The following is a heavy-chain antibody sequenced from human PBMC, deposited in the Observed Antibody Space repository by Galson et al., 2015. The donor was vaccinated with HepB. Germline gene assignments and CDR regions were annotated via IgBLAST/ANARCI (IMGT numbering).Heavy chain of an antibody. D-gene: IGHD6-6*01. J-gene: IGHJ4*02. V-gene: IGHV1-69*13. CDR1: GGTFGGHT. CDR3: ARARGTTYSSSHQD. CDR2: IIPTFGTV. Sequence: SVKVSCKASGGTFGGHTINWVRQAPGQGLQWIGGIIPTFGTVIYAQTFQGRVLITADDSTGASYMDFSSLKSEDTAVYFCARARGTTYSSSHQDWGQGTPVAVPS.